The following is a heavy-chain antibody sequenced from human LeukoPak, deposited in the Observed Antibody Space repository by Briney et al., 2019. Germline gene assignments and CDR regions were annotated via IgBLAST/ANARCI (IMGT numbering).Heavy chain of an antibody. Sequence: GGSLRLSCAASGFTFSSYSMNWVRQAPGKGLEWVSYISSSSSTIYYADSVKGRFTISRDNSKNTLYLQMNSLRAEDTAVYYCAKASHDSSGYYEGRLDYWGQGTLVTVSS. CDR2: ISSSSSTI. D-gene: IGHD3-22*01. J-gene: IGHJ4*02. V-gene: IGHV3-48*01. CDR3: AKASHDSSGYYEGRLDY. CDR1: GFTFSSYS.